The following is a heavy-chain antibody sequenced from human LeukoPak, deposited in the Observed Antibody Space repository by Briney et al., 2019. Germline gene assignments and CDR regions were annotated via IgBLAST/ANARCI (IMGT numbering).Heavy chain of an antibody. V-gene: IGHV3-30*02. CDR2: IRYDGSNK. Sequence: GGSLRLSCAASGFTFSSYGMHWVRQAPGKGLEWVAFIRYDGSNKYYADSVKGRFTISRDNSKNSLYLQMNSLRAEDTAVYYCARYELTTVPIDYWGQGTLVTVSS. J-gene: IGHJ4*02. CDR3: ARYELTTVPIDY. D-gene: IGHD1-1*01. CDR1: GFTFSSYG.